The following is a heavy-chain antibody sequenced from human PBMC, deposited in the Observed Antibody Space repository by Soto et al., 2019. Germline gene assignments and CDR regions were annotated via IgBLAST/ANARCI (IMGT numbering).Heavy chain of an antibody. CDR2: LKSIADAGTI. V-gene: IGHV3-15*07. Sequence: GGSLRLSCAAAGFTFTNSWMNWVGHTPGKGLEWVLPLKSIADAGTIEYVAGVRGRHGISRDDSKKALYLQMNRLKTGETAVYYCVIFMVSRVCAFDMWGQGPMVTVS. CDR1: GFTFTNSW. CDR3: VIFMVSRVCAFDM. D-gene: IGHD3-3*02. J-gene: IGHJ3*02.